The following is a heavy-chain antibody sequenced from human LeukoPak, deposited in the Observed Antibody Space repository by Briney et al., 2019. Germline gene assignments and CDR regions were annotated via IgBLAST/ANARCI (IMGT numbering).Heavy chain of an antibody. CDR1: GYSISSYW. V-gene: IGHV5-51*01. D-gene: IGHD3-3*01. Sequence: GAFPQISCNCSGYSISSYWNGWVRQGPGKGVEGRGIMYHENPKTRYNQTFHRQGTISTDQVNSTAHLQWSSVNASDADMDYCARGEVLRFLEIRFDPGGQGTLVSVSS. J-gene: IGHJ5*02. CDR3: ARGEVLRFLEIRFDP. CDR2: MYHENPKT.